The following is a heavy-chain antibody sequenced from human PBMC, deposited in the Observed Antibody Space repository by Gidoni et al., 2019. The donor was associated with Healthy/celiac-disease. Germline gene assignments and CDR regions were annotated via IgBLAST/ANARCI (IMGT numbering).Heavy chain of an antibody. V-gene: IGHV4-34*01. D-gene: IGHD3-10*01. Sequence: QVQLQQWGAGLLKPSETLSLTCAFYGGSFSGSYWSWIRQPPGKGLEWIGEINHSGSTNYNPSLKSRVTISVDTSKNQCSLKLSSVTAADTAVYYCARGGGEITMVRGVIYDYWGQGTLVTVSS. CDR1: GGSFSGSY. CDR2: INHSGST. CDR3: ARGGGEITMVRGVIYDY. J-gene: IGHJ4*02.